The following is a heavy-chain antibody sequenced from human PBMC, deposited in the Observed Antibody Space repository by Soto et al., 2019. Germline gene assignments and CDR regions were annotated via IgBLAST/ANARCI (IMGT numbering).Heavy chain of an antibody. Sequence: QVQLVESGGGVVQPGRSLRLSCAASGFTFSSYAMHWVRQAPGKGLEWVAVISYDGSNKYYADSVKGRFTISRDNAQNALYLQMTSLRAEDTAVYYCARVPSSCGRAHFDYWGMETPVTVAS. CDR1: GFTFSSYA. CDR3: ARVPSSCGRAHFDY. J-gene: IGHJ4*02. CDR2: ISYDGSNK. D-gene: IGHD2-21*01. V-gene: IGHV3-30-3*01.